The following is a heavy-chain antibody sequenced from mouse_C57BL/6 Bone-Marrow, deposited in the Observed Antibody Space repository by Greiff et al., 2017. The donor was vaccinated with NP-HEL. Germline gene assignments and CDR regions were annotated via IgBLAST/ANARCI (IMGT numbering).Heavy chain of an antibody. Sequence: QVQLKQPGAELVKPGASVKLSCKASGYTFTSYWMHWVKQRPGQGLEWIGMIHPNSGITNYNEKFKSKATLTVDKSSSTAYMQLSSLTSEDSAVYYCARGGYDGFAYWGQGTLVTVSA. V-gene: IGHV1-64*01. CDR1: GYTFTSYW. CDR3: ARGGYDGFAY. J-gene: IGHJ3*01. CDR2: IHPNSGIT. D-gene: IGHD2-2*01.